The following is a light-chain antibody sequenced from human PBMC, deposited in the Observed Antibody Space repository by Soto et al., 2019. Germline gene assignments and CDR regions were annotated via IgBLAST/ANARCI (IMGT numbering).Light chain of an antibody. V-gene: IGKV1-5*01. J-gene: IGKJ2*01. CDR2: DVS. CDR3: QHYKDYSPT. CDR1: QSPSRW. Sequence: GGRVTITCRASQSPSRWLAWYQQKPGKAPKPLIYDVSSLETGVPSRFSGSGSGTEFTLTISSLQPDDFESYYCQHYKDYSPTFGQGTKVDIK.